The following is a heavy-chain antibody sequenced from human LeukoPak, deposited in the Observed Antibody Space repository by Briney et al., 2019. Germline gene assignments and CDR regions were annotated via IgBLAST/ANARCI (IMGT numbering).Heavy chain of an antibody. V-gene: IGHV3-74*01. CDR1: GFTFTNYW. J-gene: IGHJ4*01. CDR3: ASASSHRIAAGGDY. Sequence: GGSLRLSCAASGFTFTNYWMHWVRQGQGKGLVWVSRISNDGSSRHYADSVKGRFTISRDNSKNMMYLQMNSLRAEDTAVYYCASASSHRIAAGGDYWGHGTLVTVFS. CDR2: ISNDGSSR. D-gene: IGHD6-13*01.